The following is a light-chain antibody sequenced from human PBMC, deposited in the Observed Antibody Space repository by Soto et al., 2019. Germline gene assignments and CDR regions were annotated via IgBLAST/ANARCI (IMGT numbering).Light chain of an antibody. Sequence: PGARAALSYRASQSVSSSHVAWYQQKLGQAPRLLIYGASSRATGIPDRFSGSRSGTDFTLTITRLEPEDFAVYYCQHYHPSPPTVTFGGGTKVEIK. CDR3: QHYHPSPPTVT. CDR2: GAS. V-gene: IGKV3-20*01. J-gene: IGKJ4*01. CDR1: QSVSSSH.